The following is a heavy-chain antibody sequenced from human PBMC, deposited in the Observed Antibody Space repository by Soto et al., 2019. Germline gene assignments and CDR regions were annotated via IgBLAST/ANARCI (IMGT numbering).Heavy chain of an antibody. CDR2: INPSGGST. Sequence: ASVKVSCKASGYTFTSYYMHWVRQAPGQGLEWMGIINPSGGSTSYVQKFQGRVTMTRDTSTSTVYMELSSLRSEDTAVYYCARDGPLNWGFFDYWGQGTLVTVS. J-gene: IGHJ4*02. CDR1: GYTFTSYY. D-gene: IGHD7-27*01. V-gene: IGHV1-46*01. CDR3: ARDGPLNWGFFDY.